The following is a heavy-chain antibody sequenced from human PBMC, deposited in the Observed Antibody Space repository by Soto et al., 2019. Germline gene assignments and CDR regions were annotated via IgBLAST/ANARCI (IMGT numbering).Heavy chain of an antibody. Sequence: QLQLQESGPGLVKPSETLSLTCTVSGGSISSRSYYWGWIRQPTGKGLEGIGRIFYSVSTYYTQSLKVQVTISVVTSKNQFSLKLSSVSAADTAVYYCARSMTTVVTLDYWGQGTLVTVSS. CDR1: GGSISSRSYY. CDR3: ARSMTTVVTLDY. D-gene: IGHD4-17*01. CDR2: IFYSVST. J-gene: IGHJ4*02. V-gene: IGHV4-39*01.